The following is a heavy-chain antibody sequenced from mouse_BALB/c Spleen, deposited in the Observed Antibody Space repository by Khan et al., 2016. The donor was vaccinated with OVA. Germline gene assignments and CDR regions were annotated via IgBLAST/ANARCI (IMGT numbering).Heavy chain of an antibody. Sequence: QVQLKESGPGLVAPSQSLSITCTISGFSLTNYGVHWVHQPPGKGLEWLVVIWSDGSTTYNSALKSRLTITKDNSKSQVFLKMNSLQTADTAMYFCARQPYYHYNVMDYWGQGTSVTVSS. J-gene: IGHJ4*01. D-gene: IGHD2-10*01. V-gene: IGHV2-6-1*01. CDR2: IWSDGST. CDR3: ARQPYYHYNVMDY. CDR1: GFSLTNYG.